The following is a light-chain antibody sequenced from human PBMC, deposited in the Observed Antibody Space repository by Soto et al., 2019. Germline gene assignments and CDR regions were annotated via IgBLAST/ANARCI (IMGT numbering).Light chain of an antibody. V-gene: IGKV3-20*01. Sequence: EIVLTQSPGTLSVSPGERATLSCRASQSVSNNYLAWYQQKPGQAPRLLIYGASNRATGIPDRFSGSGSGTDFTLTISRLEPEDFAVYYCQQYGSSQWTFGQGTKVDI. J-gene: IGKJ1*01. CDR2: GAS. CDR1: QSVSNNY. CDR3: QQYGSSQWT.